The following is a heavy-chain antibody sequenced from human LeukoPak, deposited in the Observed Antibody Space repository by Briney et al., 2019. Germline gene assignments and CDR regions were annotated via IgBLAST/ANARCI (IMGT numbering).Heavy chain of an antibody. J-gene: IGHJ5*02. V-gene: IGHV3-11*01. Sequence: GGSLRLSCAASGFTFSDYYMSWIRQAPGKGLEWVSYISSSGSTIYYADSVKGRFTISRDSAKNSLYLQMNSLRAEDTAVYYCARAPGRGNIAVAGRWFDPWGQGTLVTVSS. CDR2: ISSSGSTI. CDR3: ARAPGRGNIAVAGRWFDP. CDR1: GFTFSDYY. D-gene: IGHD6-19*01.